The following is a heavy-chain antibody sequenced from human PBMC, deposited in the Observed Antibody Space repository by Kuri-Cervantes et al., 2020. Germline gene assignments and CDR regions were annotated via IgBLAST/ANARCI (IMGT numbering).Heavy chain of an antibody. V-gene: IGHV2-5*08. Sequence: SGPTLVKPTQTLTLTCTFSGFSLSSSGMCVSWIRQPPGKALEWLALIYWDDDKRYSPSLKSRLTITKDTSKNQVVLTMTNMDPVDTATYYCAHPKSGSGWLIFDYWGQGTLVTVSS. J-gene: IGHJ4*02. CDR1: GFSLSSSGMC. D-gene: IGHD6-19*01. CDR2: IYWDDDK. CDR3: AHPKSGSGWLIFDY.